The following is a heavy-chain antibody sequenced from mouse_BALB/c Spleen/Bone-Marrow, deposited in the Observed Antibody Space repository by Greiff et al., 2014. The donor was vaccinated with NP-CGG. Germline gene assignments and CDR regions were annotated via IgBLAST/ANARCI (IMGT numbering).Heavy chain of an antibody. V-gene: IGHV1-76*01. CDR2: TYPGTGST. CDR3: ARTVNPAMDY. Sequence: QVQLKQSGAELVRPGASVKLSCKTSGYIFTSYWIHRVKQRSGQGLEWIARTYPGTGSTYYNEKFKGKATLTADKSSSTAYMQLSSLKSEDSAVYFCARTVNPAMDYWGQGTSVTVSS. J-gene: IGHJ4*01. CDR1: GYIFTSYW.